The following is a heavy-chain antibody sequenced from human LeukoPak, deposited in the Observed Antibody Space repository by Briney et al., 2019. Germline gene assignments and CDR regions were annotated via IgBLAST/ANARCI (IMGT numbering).Heavy chain of an antibody. J-gene: IGHJ4*02. Sequence: KPSETLSLTCTVSGGSISSSSYYWGWIRQPPGKGLEWIGSIYYSGSTYYKSSLKSRVTISVDTSKNQFSLKLSSVTAADTAVYYCAREKITTRQKTVGFDYWGQGTLVTVSS. CDR1: GGSISSSSYY. CDR3: AREKITTRQKTVGFDY. CDR2: IYYSGST. V-gene: IGHV4-39*07. D-gene: IGHD5-24*01.